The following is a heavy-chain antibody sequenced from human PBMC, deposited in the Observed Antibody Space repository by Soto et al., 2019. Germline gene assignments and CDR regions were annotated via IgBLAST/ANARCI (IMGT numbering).Heavy chain of an antibody. CDR3: ARDRSSFYFDF. J-gene: IGHJ4*02. Sequence: SGPSSGYTLGNNDMKSLRQAPGKGLEWVSSISSTGDTIYYADSVKGRFTISRDTAKNSLFLHLNSLRAEDTALYYCARDRSSFYFDFWGQGTMVTVFS. V-gene: IGHV3-48*03. CDR1: GYTLGNND. CDR2: ISSTGDTI. D-gene: IGHD2-15*01.